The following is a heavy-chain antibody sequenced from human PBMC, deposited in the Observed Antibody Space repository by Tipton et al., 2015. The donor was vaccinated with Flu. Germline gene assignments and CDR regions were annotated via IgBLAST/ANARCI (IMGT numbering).Heavy chain of an antibody. CDR3: ARRKTVTTRLTYFDY. D-gene: IGHD4-17*01. CDR1: GGSITSYY. V-gene: IGHV4-59*08. Sequence: LRLSCTVSGGSITSYYWSWIRQPPGKGLEWIGYIYYSGSTNYNPSFKSRVTISVDTSKNQFSLKLSSVTAADTAVYYCARRKTVTTRLTYFDYWGQGTLVTVSS. J-gene: IGHJ4*02. CDR2: IYYSGST.